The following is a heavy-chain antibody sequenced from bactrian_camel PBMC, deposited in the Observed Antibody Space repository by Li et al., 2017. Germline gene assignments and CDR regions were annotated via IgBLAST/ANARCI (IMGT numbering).Heavy chain of an antibody. J-gene: IGHJ4*01. CDR3: ATNTVTDGVAEFSY. CDR1: GFAFSSYW. CDR2: INTGGGTT. Sequence: VQLVESGGGLVQPGGSLRLSCAASGFAFSSYWMYWVRQAPGKGLEWVSTINTGGGTTYYADSVKGRFTVSRDNAKNTVYLQMDNLESEDTALHYCATNTVTDGVAEFSYWGQGTQVTVS. V-gene: IGHV3S1*01. D-gene: IGHD6*01.